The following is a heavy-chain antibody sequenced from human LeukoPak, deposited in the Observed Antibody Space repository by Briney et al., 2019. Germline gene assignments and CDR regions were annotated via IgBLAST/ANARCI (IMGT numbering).Heavy chain of an antibody. CDR3: AKDLTDSGYDWGYFDY. CDR2: IWYDGSNK. V-gene: IGHV3-33*06. CDR1: GFTFSSYG. D-gene: IGHD5-12*01. J-gene: IGHJ4*02. Sequence: PGRSLRLSCAASGFTFSSYGMHWVRQAPGKGLEWVAVIWYDGSNKYYADSVKGRFTISRDNSKNTLYLQMNSLRAEDTAVYYCAKDLTDSGYDWGYFDYWGQGTLVTVSS.